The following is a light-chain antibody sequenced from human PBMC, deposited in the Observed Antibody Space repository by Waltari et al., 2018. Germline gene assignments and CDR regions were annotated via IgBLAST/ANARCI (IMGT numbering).Light chain of an antibody. CDR3: QQDNNWPPLT. CDR2: DAS. V-gene: IGKV3D-15*01. CDR1: QSVTTK. Sequence: EIVLTQSPATLSVSPGERATLSCRASQSVTTKLAWYQQKPGQAPRLLIYDASTRATCIPARFSGSGSGTEFTRTISSLQPEDFAVYYCQQDNNWPPLTFGGGTKVEIK. J-gene: IGKJ4*01.